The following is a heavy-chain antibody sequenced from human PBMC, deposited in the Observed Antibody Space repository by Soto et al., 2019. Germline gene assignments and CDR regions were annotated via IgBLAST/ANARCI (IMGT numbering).Heavy chain of an antibody. CDR3: AREGIATTGSGAHDS. D-gene: IGHD1-1*01. Sequence: ASVKVSCKXSGYTFTGYYMHWVRQAPGQGLEWMGWINPNSGDTHFAQKFQGRVTMTSDTSISTAYMELSRLRSDDTAVYYCAREGIATTGSGAHDSWGQGTLVTVSS. CDR1: GYTFTGYY. CDR2: INPNSGDT. V-gene: IGHV1-2*02. J-gene: IGHJ4*02.